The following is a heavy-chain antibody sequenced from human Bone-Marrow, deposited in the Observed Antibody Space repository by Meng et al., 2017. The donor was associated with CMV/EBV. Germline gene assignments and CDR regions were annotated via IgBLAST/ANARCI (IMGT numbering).Heavy chain of an antibody. D-gene: IGHD6-19*01. J-gene: IGHJ6*02. CDR2: INPNSGGT. V-gene: IGHV1-2*02. Sequence: ASVKVSCKASGYTFTGYYMHWVRQAPGQGLEWMGWINPNSGGTNYAQRFQGRVTMTRDTSISTAYMELSRLRSDDTAVYYCAVAVAGYYYYGMDVWGQGTTVTVSS. CDR1: GYTFTGYY. CDR3: AVAVAGYYYYGMDV.